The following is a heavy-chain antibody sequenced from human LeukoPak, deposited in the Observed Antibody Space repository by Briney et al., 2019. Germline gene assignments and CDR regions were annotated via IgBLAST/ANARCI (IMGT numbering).Heavy chain of an antibody. V-gene: IGHV3-11*06. D-gene: IGHD6-13*01. CDR1: EFTFSDFY. CDR3: AKDSSSWYNDAFDI. CDR2: ISSSSSYI. Sequence: GGSLRLSCAASEFTFSDFYMRWIRQAPGKGLEWVSSISSSSSYIYYADSVKGRFTISRDNAKNSLYLQMNSLRAEVTAVYYCAKDSSSWYNDAFDIWGQGTIVTVSS. J-gene: IGHJ3*02.